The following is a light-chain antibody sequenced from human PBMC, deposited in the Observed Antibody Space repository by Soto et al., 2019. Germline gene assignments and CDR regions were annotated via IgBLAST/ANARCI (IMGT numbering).Light chain of an antibody. Sequence: QSVLTQPHSVSGSPGQSVTISCTGTNSDLGDYDYVSWYQQHPGKAPKLMIYDVSRRPSGVPDRFSGSQSGNTASLTISGLQAEDGADYYCASWDDNLNGGVFGGGTKLTVL. CDR3: ASWDDNLNGGV. CDR2: DVS. CDR1: NSDLGDYDY. V-gene: IGLV2-11*01. J-gene: IGLJ3*02.